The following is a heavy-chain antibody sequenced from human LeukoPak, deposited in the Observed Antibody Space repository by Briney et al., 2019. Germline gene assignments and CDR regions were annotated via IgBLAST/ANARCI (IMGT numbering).Heavy chain of an antibody. J-gene: IGHJ4*02. Sequence: GGSLRLSCAASGFTFNNYGMSWVRQAPGKGLEWVSFISPSGSTIYYADSVKGRFTISRDNAKNSLHLQMNSLRAEDTAVYYCAREGSGSYNLDYWGQGTLVTVSS. V-gene: IGHV3-48*04. CDR1: GFTFNNYG. CDR2: ISPSGSTI. D-gene: IGHD1-26*01. CDR3: AREGSGSYNLDY.